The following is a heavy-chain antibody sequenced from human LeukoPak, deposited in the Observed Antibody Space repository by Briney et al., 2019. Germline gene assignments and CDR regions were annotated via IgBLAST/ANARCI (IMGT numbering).Heavy chain of an antibody. Sequence: WASVTVSCKASGYTFTSYYIHWVRQAPGQGLDWMGIINTRGGSISYAQKFQGKVTMTRDTSTSTVYMELSSLRSEDTAVYYCARDAPDDTSGYYFDYWGQGTLVTVSS. V-gene: IGHV1-46*01. D-gene: IGHD3-22*01. CDR2: INTRGGSI. CDR1: GYTFTSYY. CDR3: ARDAPDDTSGYYFDY. J-gene: IGHJ4*02.